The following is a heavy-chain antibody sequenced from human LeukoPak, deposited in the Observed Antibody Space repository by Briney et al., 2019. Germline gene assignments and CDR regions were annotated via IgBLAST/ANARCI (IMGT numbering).Heavy chain of an antibody. Sequence: SETLSLTCTVSGGSISSYYCSWIRQPPGKGLEWIGYIYYSGSPNYNPSLKSRVTISIDTSKNRFSLKLSSVTPADTAVYYCARGRQLPDYWGQGTLVTVSS. CDR1: GGSISSYY. J-gene: IGHJ4*02. CDR2: IYYSGSP. CDR3: ARGRQLPDY. D-gene: IGHD1-26*01. V-gene: IGHV4-59*01.